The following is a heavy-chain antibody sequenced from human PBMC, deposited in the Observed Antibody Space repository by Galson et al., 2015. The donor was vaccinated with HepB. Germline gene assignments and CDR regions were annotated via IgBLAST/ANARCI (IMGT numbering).Heavy chain of an antibody. CDR2: IRSSSSNI. Sequence: SLRLSCAASGFTFSTYSMNWVRQAPGKGPEWVSSIRSSSSNIYYADSVKGRFTISRDNAKNSLYLQMNSLRAEDAAVYYCARGWNDAPTRMDVFDIWGQGIVVTVSS. CDR1: GFTFSTYS. CDR3: ARGWNDAPTRMDVFDI. D-gene: IGHD1-1*01. J-gene: IGHJ3*02. V-gene: IGHV3-21*01.